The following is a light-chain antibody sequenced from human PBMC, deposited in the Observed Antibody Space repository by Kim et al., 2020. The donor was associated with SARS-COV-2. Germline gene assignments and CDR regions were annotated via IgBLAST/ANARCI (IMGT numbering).Light chain of an antibody. CDR3: QQYGSTPRT. J-gene: IGKJ1*01. CDR2: SAS. V-gene: IGKV3-20*01. CDR1: LGVSSNH. Sequence: PPEGTAPLSCRASLGVSSNHLDRYQQRPGQAPRIHIYSASTRATGTPYRFSGSGSGTAFTLTISGLEPDDFEEYFCQQYGSTPRTFGQGTKVDIK.